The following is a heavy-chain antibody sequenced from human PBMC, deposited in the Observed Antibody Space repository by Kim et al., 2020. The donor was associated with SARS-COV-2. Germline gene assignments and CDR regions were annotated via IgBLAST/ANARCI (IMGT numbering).Heavy chain of an antibody. D-gene: IGHD5-12*01. J-gene: IGHJ4*02. CDR3: VKDRSYDMAFDY. Sequence: YYADSVNGRLTISRDNSKNTLYLQMSSLRAEDTAVYYCVKDRSYDMAFDYWGQGTLVTVSS. V-gene: IGHV3-64D*09.